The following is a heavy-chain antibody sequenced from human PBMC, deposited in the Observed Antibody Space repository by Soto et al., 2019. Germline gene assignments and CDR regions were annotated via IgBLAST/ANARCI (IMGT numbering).Heavy chain of an antibody. CDR2: INVGTGYT. J-gene: IGHJ3*01. CDR3: ARAGAWGSNYDDAAFDA. V-gene: IGHV1-3*01. CDR1: GYTFTSDA. Sequence: VHLVQSGAEVKKPGASVKVSCRASGYTFTSDAMHWVRQAPGQGLEWMGWINVGTGYTTFSQKFQGRVSITSVKYASTAYMELSSLRSEDTAIYYCARAGAWGSNYDDAAFDAWGQGTMVTVSS. D-gene: IGHD3-22*01.